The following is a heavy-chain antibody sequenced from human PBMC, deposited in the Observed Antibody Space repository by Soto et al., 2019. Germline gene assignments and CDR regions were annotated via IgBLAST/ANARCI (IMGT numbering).Heavy chain of an antibody. V-gene: IGHV4-34*01. Sequence: QVQLQQWGAGLLKPAETLSLTCAVYGGSFSGYYWSWIRQPPGKGLEWIGEINHGGITNYNWSLKSRVTISVDTSKTHFSLNLTSVTAADTAAYYCATGYYDNRLHYWGQGTLVTVSP. CDR1: GGSFSGYY. CDR3: ATGYYDNRLHY. J-gene: IGHJ4*02. D-gene: IGHD3-22*01. CDR2: INHGGIT.